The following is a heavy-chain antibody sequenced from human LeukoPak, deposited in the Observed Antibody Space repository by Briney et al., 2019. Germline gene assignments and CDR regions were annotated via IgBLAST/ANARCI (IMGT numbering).Heavy chain of an antibody. J-gene: IGHJ6*02. V-gene: IGHV1-69*13. Sequence: ASVKGSCKASGYTFTSYGISWVRQAPGQGLEWMGWIIPIFGTANYAQKFQGRVTITADESTSTAYMELSSLRSEDTAVYYCARDPLLTPGTDYYYYGMDVWGQGTTVTVSS. D-gene: IGHD3-9*01. CDR3: ARDPLLTPGTDYYYYGMDV. CDR2: IIPIFGTA. CDR1: GYTFTSYG.